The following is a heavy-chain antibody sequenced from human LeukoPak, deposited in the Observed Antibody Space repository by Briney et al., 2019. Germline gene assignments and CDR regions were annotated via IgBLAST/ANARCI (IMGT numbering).Heavy chain of an antibody. Sequence: SGGSLRLSCAASGFIVSNSYMNWVRQTPGKGLEWVSVMHSGGSTYYSDSVKGRFTISRDNAKNTLYLQMNSLRAEGTAVYYCARDRPYSTSWYSFDSWGQGTLVTVSS. J-gene: IGHJ4*02. CDR2: MHSGGST. CDR1: GFIVSNSY. V-gene: IGHV3-53*01. CDR3: ARDRPYSTSWYSFDS. D-gene: IGHD6-13*01.